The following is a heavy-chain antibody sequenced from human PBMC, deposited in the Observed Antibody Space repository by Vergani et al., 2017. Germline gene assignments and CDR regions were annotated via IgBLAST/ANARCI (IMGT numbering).Heavy chain of an antibody. CDR2: IIPLLGIA. CDR3: ARDLGYCSGGSCSY. D-gene: IGHD2-15*01. J-gene: IGHJ4*02. V-gene: IGHV1-69*08. CDR1: GGTFSSYT. Sequence: QVQLVQSGAEVKKPGSSVKVSCKASGGTFSSYTISWVRQAPGQGLEWMGRIIPLLGIANYAQKFQGRVTLTADKSTSTAYMELSSLRSEDTAVYYCARDLGYCSGGSCSYWGQGTLVTVSS.